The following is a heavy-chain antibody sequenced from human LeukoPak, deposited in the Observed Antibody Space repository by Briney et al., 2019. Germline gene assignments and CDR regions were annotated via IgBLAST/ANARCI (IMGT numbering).Heavy chain of an antibody. CDR1: GGTFSSYT. V-gene: IGHV1-69*02. D-gene: IGHD6-13*01. CDR2: IIPILGIA. J-gene: IGHJ2*01. CDR3: AKTSAAGSMMGYFDL. Sequence: SVKVSCKASGGTFSSYTISWVRQAPGQGLEWMGRIIPILGIANYAQKFQGRVTITADKSTSTAYMELSSLRSEDTAVYYCAKTSAAGSMMGYFDLWGRGTLVTVSS.